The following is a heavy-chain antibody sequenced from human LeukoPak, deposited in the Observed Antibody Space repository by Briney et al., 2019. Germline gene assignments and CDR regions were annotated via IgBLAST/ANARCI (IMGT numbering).Heavy chain of an antibody. J-gene: IGHJ4*02. CDR1: GGTFSRYA. CDR2: IIPIFGIA. V-gene: IGHV1-69*04. Sequence: ASVKVSCKASGGTFSRYAISWVRQAPGQGLEWMGRIIPIFGIANYAQKFQGRVTITADKSTSTAYMELSSLRSEDTAVYYCARDYYDSSGPPLDYWGQATLVTVSS. D-gene: IGHD3-22*01. CDR3: ARDYYDSSGPPLDY.